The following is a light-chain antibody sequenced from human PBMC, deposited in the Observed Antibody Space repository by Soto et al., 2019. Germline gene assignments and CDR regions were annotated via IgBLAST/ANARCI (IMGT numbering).Light chain of an antibody. Sequence: DIHLTQSPSTLSASVGDRITITCRASQSSSRWLAWYQQKPGKAPKLLIYTTSSLESGVPSRFSGSGSGTEFTLTISSLQPDDFATYYCQHYKDYSWTFGQGTKVESK. CDR1: QSSSRW. CDR3: QHYKDYSWT. J-gene: IGKJ1*01. V-gene: IGKV1-5*03. CDR2: TTS.